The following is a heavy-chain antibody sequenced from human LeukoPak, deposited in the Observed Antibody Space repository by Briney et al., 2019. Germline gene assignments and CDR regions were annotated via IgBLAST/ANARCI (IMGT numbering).Heavy chain of an antibody. CDR3: ARGVRIFGVVIHGYGMDV. CDR2: IIPIFGTA. Sequence: SVKVSCKASGGTFSSYAISWVRQAPGQGLEWMGGIIPIFGTANYAQKFQGRVTITADESASTAYMELSSLRSEDTAVYYCARGVRIFGVVIHGYGMDVWGQGTTVTVSS. V-gene: IGHV1-69*13. CDR1: GGTFSSYA. J-gene: IGHJ6*02. D-gene: IGHD3-3*01.